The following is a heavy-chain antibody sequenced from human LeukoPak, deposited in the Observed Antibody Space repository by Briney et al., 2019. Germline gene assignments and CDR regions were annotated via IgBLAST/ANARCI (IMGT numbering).Heavy chain of an antibody. CDR2: IIPILGIA. J-gene: IGHJ4*02. V-gene: IGHV1-69*04. CDR1: GGTFSSYA. CDR3: ARDGYDSSPDY. Sequence: ASVKVSCKASGGTFSSYAISWVGQAPGQGLEWMGRIIPILGIANYAQKFQGRVTITADKSTSTAYMELSSLRSEDTAVYYCARDGYDSSPDYWGQGTLVTVSS. D-gene: IGHD3-22*01.